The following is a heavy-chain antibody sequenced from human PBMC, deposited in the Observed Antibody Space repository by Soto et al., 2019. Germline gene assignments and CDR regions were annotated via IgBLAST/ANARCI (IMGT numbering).Heavy chain of an antibody. D-gene: IGHD5-12*01. V-gene: IGHV3-33*01. Sequence: GGSLRLSCAASGFTFSSYGMHWVRQAPGKGLEWVAVIWDDGSNKYYADSVKGRFTISRDNSKNTLYLQMNSLRAEDTAVYYCARDQEGSGYDLVTAIDYWGQGTLVTVSS. J-gene: IGHJ4*02. CDR3: ARDQEGSGYDLVTAIDY. CDR1: GFTFSSYG. CDR2: IWDDGSNK.